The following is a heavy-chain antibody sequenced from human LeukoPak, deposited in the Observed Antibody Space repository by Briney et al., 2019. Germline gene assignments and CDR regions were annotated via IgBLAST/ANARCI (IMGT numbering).Heavy chain of an antibody. D-gene: IGHD1-26*01. CDR2: INPNTGGT. CDR1: GYTLTGYY. Sequence: GASVKVSCKASGYTLTGYYMHWVRQAPGQGLEWMGRINPNTGGTNYAQKFQGRVAMTRDTSISTAYLDLSSLTSDDTAVYYCARDSVLGAKRGQGTLVTVSS. V-gene: IGHV1-2*06. J-gene: IGHJ4*02. CDR3: ARDSVLGAK.